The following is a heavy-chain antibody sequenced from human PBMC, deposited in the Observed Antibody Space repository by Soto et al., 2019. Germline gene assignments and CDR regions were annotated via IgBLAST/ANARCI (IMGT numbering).Heavy chain of an antibody. J-gene: IGHJ4*02. D-gene: IGHD3-10*01. Sequence: GASVKVSCKVSGYTLTELSIHWVRQAPGEGLEWMAGCDLEDGETIYAQRFQGRVTMTEESSADTPYMELSSLRSEDAAVYYCAIEVRRNSQFNHWGQRTMVTVSS. CDR2: CDLEDGET. V-gene: IGHV1-24*01. CDR1: GYTLTELS. CDR3: AIEVRRNSQFNH.